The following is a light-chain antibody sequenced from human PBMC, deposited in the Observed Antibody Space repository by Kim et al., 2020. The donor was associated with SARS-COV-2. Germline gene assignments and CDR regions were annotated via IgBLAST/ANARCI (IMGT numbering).Light chain of an antibody. CDR2: GVN. CDR1: SNDIGGFDY. J-gene: IGLJ3*02. V-gene: IGLV2-14*03. CDR3: GSYADRNAWV. Sequence: QSALTQPASVSGSPGQSITISCAGTSNDIGGFDYVSWYQQHPGKAPKLIIYGVNHRPSGISYRFSGSKSGATASLTISGLQSEDEAEYYCGSYADRNAWVFGGGTKVTVL.